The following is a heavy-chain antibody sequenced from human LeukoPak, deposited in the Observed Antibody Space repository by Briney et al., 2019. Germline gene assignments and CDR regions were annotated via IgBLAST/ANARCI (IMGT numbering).Heavy chain of an antibody. CDR3: ARELMVRGRDWFDP. CDR2: IYYSGST. CDR1: GGSISSGGYY. J-gene: IGHJ5*02. V-gene: IGHV4-31*03. D-gene: IGHD3-10*01. Sequence: SQTLSLTCTVSGGSISSGGYYWSWIRQHPGKGLEWIGCIYYSGSTYYNPSLKSRVTISVDTSKNQFSLKLSSVTAADTAVYYCARELMVRGRDWFDPWGQGTLVTVSS.